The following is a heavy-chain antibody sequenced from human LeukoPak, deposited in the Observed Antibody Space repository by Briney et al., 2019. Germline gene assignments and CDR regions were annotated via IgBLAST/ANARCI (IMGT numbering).Heavy chain of an antibody. J-gene: IGHJ4*02. CDR3: AREKEGPRRIDY. CDR2: IYTSGST. Sequence: SETLSLTCAVYGGSFSGYYWSWIRQPAGKGLEWIGRIYTSGSTNYNPSLKSRVTISVDTSKNQFSLKLSSVTAADTAVYYCAREKEGPRRIDYWGQGTLVTVSS. CDR1: GGSFSGYY. V-gene: IGHV4-4*07.